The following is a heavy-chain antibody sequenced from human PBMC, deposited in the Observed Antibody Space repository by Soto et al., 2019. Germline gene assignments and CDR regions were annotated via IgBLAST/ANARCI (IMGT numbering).Heavy chain of an antibody. D-gene: IGHD2-15*01. CDR1: GFTFSVCG. J-gene: IGHJ6*03. CDR2: INPDGSST. CDR3: ARVRCSGGSCSSNYYYMDV. V-gene: IGHV3-64*02. Sequence: GGSLRLSCAASGFTFSVCGMHWVRQAPWKGLDYVSAINPDGSSTYYADSVKGRFTISRDNSKNTLYLQMGSLRGEDMAVYYCARVRCSGGSCSSNYYYMDVWGKGTTVTVSS.